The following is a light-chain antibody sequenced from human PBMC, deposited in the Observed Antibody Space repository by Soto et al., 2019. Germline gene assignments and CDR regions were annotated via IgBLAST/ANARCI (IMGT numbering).Light chain of an antibody. J-gene: IGLJ1*01. CDR3: SSYTTSNTRQIV. V-gene: IGLV2-14*03. Sequence: QSVLTQPASVSGSPGQSITISCTGTSSNVGGYNYVSWYQHQPGKAPKLIIYDVSNRPSGVSNRFSGSKSGNTASLTISGLQHEDEADYYCSSYTTSNTRQIVFGTGTKVTVL. CDR1: SSNVGGYNY. CDR2: DVS.